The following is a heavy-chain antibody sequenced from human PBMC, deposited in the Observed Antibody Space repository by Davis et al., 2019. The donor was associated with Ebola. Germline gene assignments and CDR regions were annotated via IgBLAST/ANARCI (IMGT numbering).Heavy chain of an antibody. CDR3: AREDYYGSGSYPYYYYYGMDV. V-gene: IGHV6-1*01. CDR1: GDSVSSHSAA. D-gene: IGHD3-10*01. CDR2: TYYRSKWYN. J-gene: IGHJ6*02. Sequence: SQTLSLTCAISGDSVSSHSAAWNWIRQSPSRGLEWLGRTYYRSKWYNDYAVSVKSRITINPDTSKNQFSLQLNSVTPEDTAVYYCAREDYYGSGSYPYYYYYGMDVWGQGTTVTVSS.